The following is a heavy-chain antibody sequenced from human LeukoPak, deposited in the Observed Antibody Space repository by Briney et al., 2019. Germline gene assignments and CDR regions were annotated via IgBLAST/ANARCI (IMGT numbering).Heavy chain of an antibody. V-gene: IGHV3-9*01. CDR1: GFTFDDYA. CDR2: ISWNSGSI. CDR3: TTDIDSSK. Sequence: GGSLRLSCAASGFTFDDYAMHWVRQAPGKGLEWVSGISWNSGSIGYADSVKGRFTISRDNAKNSLYLQMNSLKTEDTAVYYCTTDIDSSKWGQGTLVTVSS. J-gene: IGHJ4*02. D-gene: IGHD6-13*01.